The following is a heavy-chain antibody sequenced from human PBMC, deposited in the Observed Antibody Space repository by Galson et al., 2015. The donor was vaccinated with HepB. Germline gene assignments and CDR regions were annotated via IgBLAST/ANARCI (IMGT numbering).Heavy chain of an antibody. J-gene: IGHJ4*02. CDR2: IKQDGSEK. D-gene: IGHD3-16*01. CDR3: AREGGSFDY. Sequence: SLRLSCAASGFTFNNYWMSWVRQAPGKGLEWVANIKQDGSEKYYVDSVKGRFTISRDNAKNSLYLQMNSLRAEDTAVYYCAREGGSFDYWGQGTLVTVSA. V-gene: IGHV3-7*01. CDR1: GFTFNNYW.